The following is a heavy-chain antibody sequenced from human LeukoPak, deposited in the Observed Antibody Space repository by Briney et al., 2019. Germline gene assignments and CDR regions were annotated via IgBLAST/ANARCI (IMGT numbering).Heavy chain of an antibody. CDR3: ARFYARTEFKDAFDI. CDR1: GGSISSSNYY. Sequence: SETLSLTCTVSGGSISSSNYYWGWIRQPPGKGLEWIGSIYYSGSTYYNPSLKSRVTISVDTSKNQFSLKLSSVTAADTAVYYCARFYARTEFKDAFDIWGQGTMVTVSS. J-gene: IGHJ3*02. D-gene: IGHD2/OR15-2a*01. CDR2: IYYSGST. V-gene: IGHV4-39*07.